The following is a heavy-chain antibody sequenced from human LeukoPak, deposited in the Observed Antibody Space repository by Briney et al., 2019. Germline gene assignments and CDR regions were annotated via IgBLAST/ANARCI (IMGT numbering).Heavy chain of an antibody. CDR1: GFTFSSYA. D-gene: IGHD3-22*01. Sequence: GGSLRLSCAASGFTFSSYAMTWVRQAPGKGLEWVSLIYSGSSTYYADSVKGRFTISRDNPKNTLYLQMNSLRAEDTAIYYCARHSGYYYGMDVWGQGTTVTVSS. CDR2: IYSGSST. CDR3: ARHSGYYYGMDV. V-gene: IGHV3-23*03. J-gene: IGHJ6*02.